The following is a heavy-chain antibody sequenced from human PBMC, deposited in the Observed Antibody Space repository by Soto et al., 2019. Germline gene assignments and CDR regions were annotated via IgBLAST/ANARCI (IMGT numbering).Heavy chain of an antibody. V-gene: IGHV3-23*01. Sequence: EVQLLESGGGLEQPGGSLRLSCVGSGHTFHNYAMTWVRQAPGKGLEWVSGISGSGGSTYYADSVRGRFTISIDDSKNTLYLQMNSLRAEDTAVYYCANVSRGIGVVPAALYWGQGTLVTVSS. J-gene: IGHJ4*02. CDR3: ANVSRGIGVVPAALY. D-gene: IGHD2-2*01. CDR1: GHTFHNYA. CDR2: ISGSGGST.